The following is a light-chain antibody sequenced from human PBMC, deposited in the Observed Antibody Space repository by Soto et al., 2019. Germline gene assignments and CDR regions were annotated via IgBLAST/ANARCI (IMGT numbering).Light chain of an antibody. CDR1: SSDVGGYNY. CDR3: SSFTSINTWV. J-gene: IGLJ3*02. Sequence: QSALTQPASVSGSPGQSITISCTGTSSDVGGYNYVSWYQLHPGKAPKLMIYEVSNRPSGVSNRFSGSKSGNTASLTISGLQTEDEADYYCSSFTSINTWVFGGGTKLTVL. CDR2: EVS. V-gene: IGLV2-14*01.